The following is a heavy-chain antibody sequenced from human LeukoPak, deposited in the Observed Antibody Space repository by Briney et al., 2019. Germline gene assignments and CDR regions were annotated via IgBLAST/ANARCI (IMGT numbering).Heavy chain of an antibody. CDR1: GDSISSGAYS. Sequence: PSLTLSLTCVVSGDSISSGAYSWSWIRQPPGKGLEWIGYIFHSGGTFYNSSLKSRVTISVDNSKNQFSPKMSSVTAADTAVYYCAREFWFANAPGSWLDPWGQGTLVTVSS. CDR2: IFHSGGT. J-gene: IGHJ5*02. V-gene: IGHV4-30-2*01. D-gene: IGHD3-10*01. CDR3: AREFWFANAPGSWLDP.